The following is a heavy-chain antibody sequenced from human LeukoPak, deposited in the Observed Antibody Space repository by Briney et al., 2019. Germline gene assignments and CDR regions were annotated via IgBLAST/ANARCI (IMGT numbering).Heavy chain of an antibody. Sequence: GGSLRLSCAASGFTFSDYGMSWVRPAPGKGLEWVSSISTTSSYIYYADSMKGRLTISRGNAKNSLYLQMNSLRAEDTAVYYCARGPFTSISKYFDYWGQGTLVTVSS. D-gene: IGHD2-2*01. CDR3: ARGPFTSISKYFDY. CDR1: GFTFSDYG. V-gene: IGHV3-21*01. CDR2: ISTTSSYI. J-gene: IGHJ4*02.